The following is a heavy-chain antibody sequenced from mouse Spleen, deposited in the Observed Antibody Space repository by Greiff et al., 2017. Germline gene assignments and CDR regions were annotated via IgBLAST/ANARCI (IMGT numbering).Heavy chain of an antibody. CDR2: IWAGGST. CDR1: GFSLTSYG. Sequence: VKLVESGPGLVAPSQSLSITCTVSGFSLTSYGVHWVRQPPGKGLEWLGVIWAGGSTNYNSALMSRLSISKDNSKSQVFLKMNSLQTDDTAMYYCARFTTVVATDYFDYWGQGTTLTVSS. V-gene: IGHV2-9*02. CDR3: ARFTTVVATDYFDY. D-gene: IGHD1-1*01. J-gene: IGHJ2*01.